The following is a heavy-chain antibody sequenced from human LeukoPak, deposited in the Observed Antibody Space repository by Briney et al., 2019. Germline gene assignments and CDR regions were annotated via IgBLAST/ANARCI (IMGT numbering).Heavy chain of an antibody. V-gene: IGHV4-59*01. CDR2: IYYSGST. Sequence: SETLSLTCTVSVGSISSYYWSWIRQPPGKGLEWIGYIYYSGSTNYNPSLKSRVTISVDTSKNQISLKLSSVTAADTAVYYCARERVRGSGVIDYWGQGTLVTVSS. D-gene: IGHD3-10*01. J-gene: IGHJ4*02. CDR1: VGSISSYY. CDR3: ARERVRGSGVIDY.